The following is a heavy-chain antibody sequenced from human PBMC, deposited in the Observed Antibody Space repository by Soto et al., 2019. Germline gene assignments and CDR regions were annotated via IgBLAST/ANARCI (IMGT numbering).Heavy chain of an antibody. J-gene: IGHJ3*02. CDR3: ARDRSSGWSYDAFDI. Sequence: SLRLSCAASGFTFSSYGMHWVRQAPGKGLEWVAVIWYDGSNKYYADSVKGRFTISRDNSKNTLYLQMNSLRAEDTAVYYCARDRSSGWSYDAFDIWGQGTMVTV. V-gene: IGHV3-33*01. CDR2: IWYDGSNK. D-gene: IGHD6-19*01. CDR1: GFTFSSYG.